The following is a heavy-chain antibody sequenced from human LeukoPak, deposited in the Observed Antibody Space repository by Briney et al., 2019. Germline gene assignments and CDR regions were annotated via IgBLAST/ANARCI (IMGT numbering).Heavy chain of an antibody. CDR1: GGSFSGYY. CDR2: INHSGST. J-gene: IGHJ5*02. CDR3: ARGPLGDIVVVPAASWFDP. V-gene: IGHV4-34*01. Sequence: SETLSLTCAVYGGSFSGYYWSWIRQPPGKGLEWIGEINHSGSTNYNPSLKSRVTIPVDTSKNQFSLKLSSVTAADTAVYYCARGPLGDIVVVPAASWFDPWGQGTLVTVSS. D-gene: IGHD2-2*01.